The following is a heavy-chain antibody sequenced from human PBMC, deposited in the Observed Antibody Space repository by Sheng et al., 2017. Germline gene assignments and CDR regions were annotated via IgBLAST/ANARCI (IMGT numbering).Heavy chain of an antibody. CDR2: VSWNSRRI. J-gene: IGHJ4*02. Sequence: EVQLVESGEAWYSLAGPLRLSCAASGFTFDDYAMHWVRQAPGKGLEWVSGVSWNSRRIAYADSVKGRFTISRDNAKNSLYLQMNSLRPEDTAFYYCAKDTIAWGSGDYYFDYWGQGTLVTVSS. D-gene: IGHD7-27*01. CDR1: GFTFDDYA. V-gene: IGHV3-9*01. CDR3: AKDTIAWGSGDYYFDY.